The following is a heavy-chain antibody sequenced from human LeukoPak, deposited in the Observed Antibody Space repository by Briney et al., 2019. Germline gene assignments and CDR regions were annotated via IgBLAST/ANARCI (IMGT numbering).Heavy chain of an antibody. V-gene: IGHV3-48*03. CDR3: ARFAGRGLSYYYYGMDV. CDR1: GITFSNHV. J-gene: IGHJ6*02. CDR2: ISSSGSTI. Sequence: PGGSLRLSCEASGITFSNHVLHWVRQAPGKGLEWVSYISSSGSTIYYADSVKGRFTISRDNAKNSLYLQMNSLRAEDTAVYYCARFAGRGLSYYYYGMDVWGQGTTVIVSS. D-gene: IGHD2/OR15-2a*01.